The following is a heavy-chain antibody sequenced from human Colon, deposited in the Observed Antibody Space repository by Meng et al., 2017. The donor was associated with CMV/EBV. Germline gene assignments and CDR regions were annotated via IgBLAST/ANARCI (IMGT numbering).Heavy chain of an antibody. D-gene: IGHD1-26*01. CDR2: INCNSGAT. Sequence: ASVKVSCKASGYTSIDYFMFWLRQAPGQGLDWIGWINCNSGATQYAQEFQGRVTMTRDTSSATVYMDLSSLTSDDTAVYYCVTYSGSSRGFGPWGQGTLVTVSS. J-gene: IGHJ5*02. CDR1: GYTSIDYF. CDR3: VTYSGSSRGFGP. V-gene: IGHV1-2*02.